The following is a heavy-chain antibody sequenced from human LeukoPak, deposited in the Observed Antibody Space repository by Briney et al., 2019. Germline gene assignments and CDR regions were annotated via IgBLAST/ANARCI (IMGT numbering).Heavy chain of an antibody. Sequence: GGSLRLSCAASGFTFDDYAMHWVRQAPGKGLEWVSGISWNSGSIGYADSVKGRFTISRDNAKNTLYLQMNSLRAEDTAAYYCARWPYYYDSSGYDYWGQGTLVTVSS. CDR1: GFTFDDYA. CDR3: ARWPYYYDSSGYDY. CDR2: ISWNSGSI. J-gene: IGHJ4*02. V-gene: IGHV3-9*01. D-gene: IGHD3-22*01.